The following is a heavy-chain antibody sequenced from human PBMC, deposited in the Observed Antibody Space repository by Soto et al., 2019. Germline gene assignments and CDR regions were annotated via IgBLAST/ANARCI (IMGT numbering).Heavy chain of an antibody. J-gene: IGHJ4*02. CDR3: AKRSIYGGPDY. Sequence: EVQLLESGGGLVQPGGSLRLSCAASGFTFSKSAMSWVRQAPGKGLEWVSAISGSGGNTYYADSVKGRFTISRDNSKNTLYPQMNSLRAEDTAVYYCAKRSIYGGPDYWGQGTLVTVSS. D-gene: IGHD4-17*01. CDR1: GFTFSKSA. CDR2: ISGSGGNT. V-gene: IGHV3-23*01.